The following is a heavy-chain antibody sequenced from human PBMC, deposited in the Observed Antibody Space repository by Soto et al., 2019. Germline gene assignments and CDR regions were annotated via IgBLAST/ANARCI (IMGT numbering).Heavy chain of an antibody. Sequence: QVQLVQSGAEVKKPGSSVKVSCKASGGTFSSYAISWVRQAPGQGLEWMGGIIPIFGTANYAQKFQGRVTISADESTSTAYMALSSLRSEDTAVYYCARVGGRLGATLPVDYWGQGTLVTVSS. V-gene: IGHV1-69*12. CDR1: GGTFSSYA. J-gene: IGHJ4*02. CDR2: IIPIFGTA. CDR3: ARVGGRLGATLPVDY. D-gene: IGHD1-26*01.